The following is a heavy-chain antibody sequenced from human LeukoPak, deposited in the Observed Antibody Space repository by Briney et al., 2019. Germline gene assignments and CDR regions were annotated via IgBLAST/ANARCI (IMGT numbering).Heavy chain of an antibody. D-gene: IGHD3-10*01. CDR1: GGSISSYY. CDR2: IYYSGST. J-gene: IGHJ6*02. V-gene: IGHV4-59*01. Sequence: SETLSLTCTVSGGSISSYYWSWIRQPPGKGPEWIGYIYYSGSTNYNPSLKSRVTISVDTSKNQFSLKLSSVTAADTAVYYCARVGGSNYYYYGMDVWGQGTMVTVSS. CDR3: ARVGGSNYYYYGMDV.